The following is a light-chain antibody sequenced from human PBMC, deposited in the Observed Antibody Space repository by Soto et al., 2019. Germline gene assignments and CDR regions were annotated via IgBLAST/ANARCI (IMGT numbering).Light chain of an antibody. V-gene: IGKV3-11*01. J-gene: IGKJ5*01. Sequence: EIVLTQSPATLSLSPGERVTLSCRASQSINYLAWYPHRPGQSPRLLIDDVSNRATGIPARFSGSGSGTDFTLTISSLEPEDFAVYYCQYRKTFGQGTRLEIK. CDR1: QSINY. CDR3: QYRKT. CDR2: DVS.